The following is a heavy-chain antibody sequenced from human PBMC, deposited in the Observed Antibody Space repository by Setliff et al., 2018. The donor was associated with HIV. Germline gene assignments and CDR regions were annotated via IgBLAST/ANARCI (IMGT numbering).Heavy chain of an antibody. CDR1: GYSISSGYY. CDR2: IYHSGST. CDR3: ARRRSSGWYHYFDY. D-gene: IGHD6-19*01. Sequence: SETLSLTCTVSGYSISSGYYWGWIRQPPGKGLEWIGSIYHSGSTYYNPSLKSRVTISVDTSKSQFSLKLSSVTAADTAVYYCARRRSSGWYHYFDYWGQGTLVTVSS. V-gene: IGHV4-38-2*02. J-gene: IGHJ4*02.